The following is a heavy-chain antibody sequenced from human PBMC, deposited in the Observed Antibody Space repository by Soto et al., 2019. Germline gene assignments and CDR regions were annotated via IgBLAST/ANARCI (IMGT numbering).Heavy chain of an antibody. D-gene: IGHD5-12*01. CDR3: ERARRRDGYKNAFDF. Sequence: QVQLVESGGGLVKPGESLRLSCAASGFTFSDYYMTWIRQAPGKGLEWVSYIDSTGNTIYYADAVKGRFTISRDNAKDSLDLQMNSLRAEDTAVYYCERARRRDGYKNAFDFWGQGTMVTVSS. J-gene: IGHJ3*01. V-gene: IGHV3-11*01. CDR2: IDSTGNTI. CDR1: GFTFSDYY.